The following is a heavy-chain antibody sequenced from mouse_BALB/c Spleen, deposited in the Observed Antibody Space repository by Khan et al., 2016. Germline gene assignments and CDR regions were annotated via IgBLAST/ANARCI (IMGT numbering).Heavy chain of an antibody. CDR2: ISYSGST. CDR3: ARAFDY. CDR1: GYSITSDYA. J-gene: IGHJ2*01. Sequence: EVQLQESGPGLVKPSQSLSLTCTVTGYSITSDYAWNWIRQFPGNKLEWMGYISYSGSTSYNPSLKSRISITRDASKNQFFLQLNSVTTEDTATYYCARAFDYWGQGTTLTVSS. V-gene: IGHV3-2*02.